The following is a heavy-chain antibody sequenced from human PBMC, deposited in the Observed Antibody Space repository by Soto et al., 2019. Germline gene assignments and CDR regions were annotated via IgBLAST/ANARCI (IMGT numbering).Heavy chain of an antibody. V-gene: IGHV4-59*02. Sequence: SETLSLTCSVSGASVGSYYWSWVRQPPGKGLEWIGYIYYIGAYNYNPSLKSRVTISVDTSKNQFSLKLTSVTAADTAVYYCARTPETRDWLDPWGQGTLVTVSS. CDR1: GASVGSYY. J-gene: IGHJ5*02. D-gene: IGHD1-7*01. CDR3: ARTPETRDWLDP. CDR2: IYYIGAY.